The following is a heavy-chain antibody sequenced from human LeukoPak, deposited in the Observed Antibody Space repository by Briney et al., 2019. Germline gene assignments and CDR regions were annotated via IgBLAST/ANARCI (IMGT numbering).Heavy chain of an antibody. CDR2: INPNSGGT. V-gene: IGHV1-2*02. CDR3: ARNYYGSGSYYNGGDY. CDR1: GYTFTGYY. Sequence: ASVNVSCTASGYTFTGYYMHWVRPAPGQGLAWMGWINPNSGGTNYAQKFQGRVTMTRDTSISTAYMELSRLRSDDTAVYYCARNYYGSGSYYNGGDYWGQGTLVTVSS. D-gene: IGHD3-10*01. J-gene: IGHJ4*02.